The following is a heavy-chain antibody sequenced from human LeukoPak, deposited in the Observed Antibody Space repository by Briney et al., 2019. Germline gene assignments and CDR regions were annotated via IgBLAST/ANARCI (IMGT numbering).Heavy chain of an antibody. V-gene: IGHV3-23*01. Sequence: QPGGTLRLSCAASGFTFSTYAMGWVRQAPGRGLEWVSVVSQGGSITYYADSVKGRFTISRDNAKNLLYLQMNSLRAEDTAVYYCARSRGLDFWGQGTLVTVSS. CDR2: VSQGGSIT. CDR1: GFTFSTYA. CDR3: ARSRGLDF. J-gene: IGHJ4*02.